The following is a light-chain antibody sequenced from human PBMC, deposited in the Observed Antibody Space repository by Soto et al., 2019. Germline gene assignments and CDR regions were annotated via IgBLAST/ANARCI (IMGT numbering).Light chain of an antibody. Sequence: EIVMTQSPVTLSASTGGRVTLSCRTNKSISSNLAWYQQKRGQAPRLLISGVSTRASGVPDRFSGSGVVAAFNLTISSLQSEDFAVYYCQQYDNWPLTFGGGTKVDIK. CDR2: GVS. V-gene: IGKV3-15*01. CDR3: QQYDNWPLT. CDR1: KSISSN. J-gene: IGKJ4*01.